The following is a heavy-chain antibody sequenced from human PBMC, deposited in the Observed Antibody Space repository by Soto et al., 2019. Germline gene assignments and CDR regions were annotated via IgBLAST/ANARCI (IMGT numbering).Heavy chain of an antibody. CDR2: IIPIFGTT. D-gene: IGHD2-2*01. V-gene: IGHV1-69*01. CDR1: GGTFSSYA. Sequence: QVQLVQSGAEVKKPGSSVKVSCKASGGTFSSYAISWVRQAPGQGLEWMGGIIPIFGTTNYAQKVESKVTITADECTSTAYMEVSSLRSEDTAVYYCANQGNVVVPAAIRSPYGMDVWGQGTTVTVSS. J-gene: IGHJ6*02. CDR3: ANQGNVVVPAAIRSPYGMDV.